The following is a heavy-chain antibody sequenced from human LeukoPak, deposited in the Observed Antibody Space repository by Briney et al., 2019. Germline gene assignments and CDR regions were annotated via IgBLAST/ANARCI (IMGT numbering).Heavy chain of an antibody. J-gene: IGHJ6*03. Sequence: SETLSLTCTVSGGSISSYYWSWNRQPPWKGREWIGYIYYSGSTNYNPSLKSRVTISVDTSKNQFSLKLSSVTAADTAVYYCARANIVVVPAAIHYYYYMDVWGKGTTVTVSS. CDR2: IYYSGST. V-gene: IGHV4-59*01. CDR1: GGSISSYY. D-gene: IGHD2-2*01. CDR3: ARANIVVVPAAIHYYYYMDV.